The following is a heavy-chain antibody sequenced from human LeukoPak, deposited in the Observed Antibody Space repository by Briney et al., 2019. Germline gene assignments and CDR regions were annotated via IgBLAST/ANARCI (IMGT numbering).Heavy chain of an antibody. J-gene: IGHJ4*02. CDR3: ARGRGAVDIVATYDY. D-gene: IGHD5-12*01. CDR1: GGSVSSGSYY. Sequence: SETLSLTCTVSGGSVSSGSYYWSWIRQPPGKGLEWIGEINHSGSTNYNPSLKSRVTISVDTSKNQFSLKLSSVTAADTAVYYCARGRGAVDIVATYDYWGQGTLVTVSS. V-gene: IGHV4-39*07. CDR2: INHSGST.